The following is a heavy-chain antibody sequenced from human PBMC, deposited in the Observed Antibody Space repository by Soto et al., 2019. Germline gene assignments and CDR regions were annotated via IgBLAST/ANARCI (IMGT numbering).Heavy chain of an antibody. D-gene: IGHD4-4*01. J-gene: IGHJ4*01. CDR3: AREGVTNYTDYYFDL. CDR1: GFTFSSYA. Sequence: GGSLRLSCAASGFTFSSYAMSWVRQAPGKGLEWVSGISDSGGSTYYADSVKGRFTISRDNAKTSLYLQMDSLRPEDTAIYYCAREGVTNYTDYYFDLWGHGALVTVSS. CDR2: ISDSGGST. V-gene: IGHV3-23*01.